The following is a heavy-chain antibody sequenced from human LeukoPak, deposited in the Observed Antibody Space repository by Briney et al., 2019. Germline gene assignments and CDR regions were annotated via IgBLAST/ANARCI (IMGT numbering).Heavy chain of an antibody. D-gene: IGHD2-21*02. V-gene: IGHV1-69*13. CDR3: ARDGGDYYFDY. J-gene: IGHJ4*02. CDR2: IIPIFGTA. Sequence: GASVKVSCKASGGTFSSYAISWVRQAPGQGLEWMRGIIPIFGTANYAQKFQGRVTITADESTSTAYMELSSLRSEDTAVYYCARDGGDYYFDYWGQGTLVTVSS. CDR1: GGTFSSYA.